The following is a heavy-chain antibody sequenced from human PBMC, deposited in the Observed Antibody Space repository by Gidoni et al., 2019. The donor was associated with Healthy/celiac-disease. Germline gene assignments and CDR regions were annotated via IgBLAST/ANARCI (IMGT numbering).Heavy chain of an antibody. CDR3: ARERAPDIVVVPAATYYYYGMDV. CDR1: RYTFTGSY. CDR2: IKPNSGGT. Sequence: QVQIVQSGAEVNNPGASLMVSCKDSRYTFTGSYMHWVRQAPGQGLVWMGWIKPNSGGTNYAKKFQGRVTMTRDTSISTAYMGLSRLRSDDTAVYYCARERAPDIVVVPAATYYYYGMDVWGQGTTVTVSS. D-gene: IGHD2-2*01. J-gene: IGHJ6*02. V-gene: IGHV1-2*02.